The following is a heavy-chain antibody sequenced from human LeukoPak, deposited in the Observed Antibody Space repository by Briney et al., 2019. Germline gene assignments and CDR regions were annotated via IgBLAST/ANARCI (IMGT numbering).Heavy chain of an antibody. V-gene: IGHV3-74*01. CDR1: GFTVSSNY. CDR2: IKSDGRST. Sequence: GGSLRLSCSASGFTVSSNYMSWVRQAPGKGLMWVSRIKSDGRSTNYAECVKDRFTISSDNTKNTMFMQMNSLKAEDTAVYNCVRGNSGYGTFDRRGQGTLGTVSA. CDR3: VRGNSGYGTFDR. J-gene: IGHJ4*01. D-gene: IGHD5-12*01.